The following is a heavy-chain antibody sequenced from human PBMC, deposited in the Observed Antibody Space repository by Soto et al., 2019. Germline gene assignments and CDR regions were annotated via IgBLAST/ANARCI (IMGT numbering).Heavy chain of an antibody. CDR3: AKDVAATYYDVWSGYLSHFDY. Sequence: QVQLVESGGGVVQPGRSLRLSCAASGFTFSSYGMHWVRQAPGKGLEWVAVISYDGSNKYYADSVKGRFTISRDNSKNSLDLQMNSLRAEDTAVYYCAKDVAATYYDVWSGYLSHFDYWGQGTLVTVSS. CDR1: GFTFSSYG. V-gene: IGHV3-30*18. J-gene: IGHJ4*02. D-gene: IGHD3-3*01. CDR2: ISYDGSNK.